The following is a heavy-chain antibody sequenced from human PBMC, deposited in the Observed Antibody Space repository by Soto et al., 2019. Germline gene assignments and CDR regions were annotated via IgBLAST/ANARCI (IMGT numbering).Heavy chain of an antibody. V-gene: IGHV3-15*01. J-gene: IGHJ3*02. CDR1: GFTFSNAW. CDR2: IKSKTDGGTT. Sequence: GGSLRLSCAASGFTFSNAWMSWVRQAPGKGLEWVGRIKSKTDGGTTDYAAPVKGRFTISRDDSKNTLYLQMNSLKTEDTAVYYCTSYYGDYQGNPDAFDIWGQGTMVTVSS. D-gene: IGHD4-17*01. CDR3: TSYYGDYQGNPDAFDI.